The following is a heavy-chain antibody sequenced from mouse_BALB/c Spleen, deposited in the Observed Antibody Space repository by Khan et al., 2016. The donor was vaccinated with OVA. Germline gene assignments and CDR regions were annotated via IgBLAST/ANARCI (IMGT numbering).Heavy chain of an antibody. CDR1: GYTFTSYW. CDR3: VNHGSSSAWFSY. D-gene: IGHD1-1*01. Sequence: VKLQESGAELTKPGASVKMSCKASGYTFTSYWMHWVKQRPGQGLEWIGYINPSTGYTEYNQKFKDKATLTADKSSNTAYMQLSSLTSEDSAVYYCVNHGSSSAWFSYWGQGTLVTVS. J-gene: IGHJ3*01. V-gene: IGHV1-7*01. CDR2: INPSTGYT.